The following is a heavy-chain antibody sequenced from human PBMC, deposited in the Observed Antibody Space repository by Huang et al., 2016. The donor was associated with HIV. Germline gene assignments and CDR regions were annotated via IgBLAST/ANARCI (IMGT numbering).Heavy chain of an antibody. Sequence: QVQLVQSGAEVKKPGSSVKVSCKASGGTFSTYAISWVRQAPGKGLEWVGGIIPIFGTANYAQKFQGTVTITADEFTSTAYMELSSLRSEDTALYYCARGRTRSSLYDSYYGLDVWGQGTTVTVSS. CDR3: ARGRTRSSLYDSYYGLDV. V-gene: IGHV1-69*01. D-gene: IGHD6-6*01. J-gene: IGHJ6*02. CDR2: IIPIFGTA. CDR1: GGTFSTYA.